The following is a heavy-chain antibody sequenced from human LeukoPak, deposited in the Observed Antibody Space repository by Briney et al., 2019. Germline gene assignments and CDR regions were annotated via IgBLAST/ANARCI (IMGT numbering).Heavy chain of an antibody. V-gene: IGHV4-59*08. Sequence: PSETLSLTCTVSGGSISSYYWSWIRQPPGKGLEWIGYIYYSGSTNYNPSLKSRVTMPVDTSKNQFSLKVNSVTVADTAVYYCARHHCSTTRCYRYYDYWGQGILLSLSS. CDR3: ARHHCSTTRCYRYYDY. CDR1: GGSISSYY. CDR2: IYYSGST. D-gene: IGHD2-2*01. J-gene: IGHJ4*02.